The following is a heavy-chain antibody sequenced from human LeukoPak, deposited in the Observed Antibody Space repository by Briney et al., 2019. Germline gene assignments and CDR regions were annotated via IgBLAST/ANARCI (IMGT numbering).Heavy chain of an antibody. CDR1: GGSISSYY. CDR2: IYYSGST. V-gene: IGHV4-59*01. Sequence: SETLSLTCTVSGGSISSYYWSWIRQPPGKGLEWIGYIYYSGSTNYNPSLKSRVTISVDTSKNQFSLKLSSVTAADTAVYYCAREITTRGLNDAFDIWGQGTMVTVSS. J-gene: IGHJ3*02. CDR3: AREITTRGLNDAFDI. D-gene: IGHD1-26*01.